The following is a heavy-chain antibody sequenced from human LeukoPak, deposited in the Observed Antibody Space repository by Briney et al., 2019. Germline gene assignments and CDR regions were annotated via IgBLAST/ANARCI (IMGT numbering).Heavy chain of an antibody. CDR2: IKPDGGVQ. CDR1: GLTFRNYW. J-gene: IGHJ4*02. Sequence: GGSLRLSCAASGLTFRNYWMSWVRQAPGKGLEWVANIKPDGGVQNYVDSVKGRFTITRDNTANSLFLQMNSLRDEDTAVYYCATSFPYCSVDSCALGGQGTLVTVSS. D-gene: IGHD2-15*01. CDR3: ATSFPYCSVDSCAL. V-gene: IGHV3-7*01.